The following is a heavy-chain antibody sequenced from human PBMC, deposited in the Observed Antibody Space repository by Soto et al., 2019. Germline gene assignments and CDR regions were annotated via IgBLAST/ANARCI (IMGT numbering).Heavy chain of an antibody. V-gene: IGHV4-61*01. CDR1: GGSVSSGSYY. J-gene: IGHJ4*02. D-gene: IGHD1-26*01. Sequence: PSETLSLTCTFSGGSVSSGSYYWSWIRQPPGKGLEWIGYIYYSGSTNYNPSLKSRVTISVDTSKNQFSLKLSSVTAADTAVYYCARMTWELLPSGGQGTLVTSPQ. CDR3: ARMTWELLPS. CDR2: IYYSGST.